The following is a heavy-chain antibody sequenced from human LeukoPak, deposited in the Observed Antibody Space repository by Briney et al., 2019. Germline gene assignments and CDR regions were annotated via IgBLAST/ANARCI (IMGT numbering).Heavy chain of an antibody. V-gene: IGHV3-23*01. J-gene: IGHJ2*01. CDR3: ARGRGIYGYWYFDL. D-gene: IGHD3-16*01. Sequence: GGSLRLSCAASGFTFSSYVMSWVRQAPGKGLEWVSTISGNGRNTYYADSVKGRFTISRDNSKITLYLEMNSLRAEDTAVYYCARGRGIYGYWYFDLWGRGTLVTVSS. CDR2: ISGNGRNT. CDR1: GFTFSSYV.